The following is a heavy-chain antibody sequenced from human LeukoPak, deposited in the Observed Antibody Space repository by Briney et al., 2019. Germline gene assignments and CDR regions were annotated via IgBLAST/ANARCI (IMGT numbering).Heavy chain of an antibody. CDR3: ARDDGWLQLYH. J-gene: IGHJ5*02. CDR1: GFTFSHYW. V-gene: IGHV3-7*05. Sequence: GGSLRLSCAASGFTFSHYWMTWVRQAPGKGLEWVANIEQNGGDKYYLDSVKGRFTISRDNAKNSLYLQMDSLRAEDTAAYYCARDDGWLQLYHWGQGNLVTVSS. CDR2: IEQNGGDK. D-gene: IGHD5-24*01.